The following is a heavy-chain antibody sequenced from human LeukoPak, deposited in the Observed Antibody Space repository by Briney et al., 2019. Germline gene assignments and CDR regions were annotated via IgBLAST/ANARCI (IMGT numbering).Heavy chain of an antibody. V-gene: IGHV1-8*01. CDR2: MNPNSGNT. CDR3: MTTSYYYYGMDV. Sequence: WASVKVSCKASGYTFTSYDINWVRQATGQGLEWMGWMNPNSGNTGYAQKFQGRVTMTRNTSISTAYMELSSLRSEDTAVYYCMTTSYYYYGMDVWGQGTTVTVSS. J-gene: IGHJ6*02. CDR1: GYTFTSYD. D-gene: IGHD1-1*01.